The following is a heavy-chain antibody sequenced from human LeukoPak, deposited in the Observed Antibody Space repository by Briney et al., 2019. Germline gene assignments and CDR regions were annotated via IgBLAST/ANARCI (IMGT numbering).Heavy chain of an antibody. J-gene: IGHJ4*02. V-gene: IGHV1-69*01. Sequence: PVKVSCKASGGTFSSYAISWVRQAPGQGLEWMGGIIPIFGTANYAQKFQGRVTITADESTSTAYMELSSLRSEDTAVYYCARGAEGWFGEPPSILAEAVYWGQGTLVTVSS. D-gene: IGHD3-10*01. CDR1: GGTFSSYA. CDR3: ARGAEGWFGEPPSILAEAVY. CDR2: IIPIFGTA.